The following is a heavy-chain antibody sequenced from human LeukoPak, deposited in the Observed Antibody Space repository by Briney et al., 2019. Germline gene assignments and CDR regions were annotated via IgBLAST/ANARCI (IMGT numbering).Heavy chain of an antibody. J-gene: IGHJ4*02. CDR1: GFTFSDHY. CDR3: ARAIVVVAAQYYFDY. V-gene: IGHV3-11*06. Sequence: KPGGSLRLSCAASGFTFSDHYMSWIRQAPGKGLEWVSYISSSSSYTNSADSVKGRFTISRDNAKNSLYLQMNSLRAEDTAVYFCARAIVVVAAQYYFDYWGQGALVTVSS. CDR2: ISSSSSYT. D-gene: IGHD2-15*01.